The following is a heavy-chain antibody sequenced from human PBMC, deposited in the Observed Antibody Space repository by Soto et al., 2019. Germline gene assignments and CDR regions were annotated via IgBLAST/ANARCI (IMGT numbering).Heavy chain of an antibody. Sequence: QVQLVESGGGVVQPGRSLRLSCAASGFTFSAYAMHWVRQAPGKGLEWVAVISFDGRKTYDADSMKGRFTISRDNSKDTLYLQMNSLRAEDTAVYHCVTLGSDTGNLYDFDYWGQGTLVTVSS. CDR2: ISFDGRKT. CDR1: GFTFSAYA. CDR3: VTLGSDTGNLYDFDY. J-gene: IGHJ4*02. D-gene: IGHD3-10*01. V-gene: IGHV3-30*04.